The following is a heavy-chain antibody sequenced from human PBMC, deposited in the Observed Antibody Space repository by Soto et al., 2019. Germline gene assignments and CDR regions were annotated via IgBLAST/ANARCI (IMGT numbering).Heavy chain of an antibody. Sequence: QVQLVQSGAEVKKPGASVKVSCKASGYTFTSYGISWVRQAPGQGLEWMGWISAYNGNTNYAQKLQGRVTMTRNTSKSTAYMELRSLRSDDTAVYYCATTQIAVAGTRGYWFDPWGQGTLVTVSS. J-gene: IGHJ5*02. CDR2: ISAYNGNT. V-gene: IGHV1-18*01. CDR1: GYTFTSYG. CDR3: ATTQIAVAGTRGYWFDP. D-gene: IGHD6-19*01.